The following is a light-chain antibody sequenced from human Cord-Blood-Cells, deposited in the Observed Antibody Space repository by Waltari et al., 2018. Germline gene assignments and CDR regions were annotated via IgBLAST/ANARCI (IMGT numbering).Light chain of an antibody. CDR3: CSYAGSSTWV. CDR1: SSHVGRYNL. CDR2: EGS. V-gene: IGLV2-23*01. J-gene: IGLJ3*02. Sequence: QSALTQPASVSGSPGQSITLSCTGTSSHVGRYNLVSWYQQHPGKAPKLMIYEGSKRHSGVSNRFSGSKSGNTASLTISGLQAEDEADYYCCSYAGSSTWVFGGGTKLTVL.